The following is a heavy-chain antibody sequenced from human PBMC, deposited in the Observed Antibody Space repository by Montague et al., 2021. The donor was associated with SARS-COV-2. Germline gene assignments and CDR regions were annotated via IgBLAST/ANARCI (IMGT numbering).Heavy chain of an antibody. Sequence: SETLSLTCTVSGGSFSTYYWAWIRQSPGKGLEWIGYIDHSGNTNYNPSLKSRVSISVDTSTSQFSLYLTSVTAADAAVYYCARGKTGLGWIWYGMDVWGPGTTVTVSS. CDR1: GGSFSTYY. V-gene: IGHV4-34*01. CDR3: ARGKTGLGWIWYGMDV. D-gene: IGHD3-3*01. CDR2: IDHSGNT. J-gene: IGHJ6*02.